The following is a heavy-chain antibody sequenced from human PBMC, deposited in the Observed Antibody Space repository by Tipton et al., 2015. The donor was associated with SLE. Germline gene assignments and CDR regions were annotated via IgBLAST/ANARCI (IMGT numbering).Heavy chain of an antibody. V-gene: IGHV4-59*08. CDR1: GASVGTYC. Sequence: TLSLTCIVSGASVGTYCWNWLRQSPGKGLEWIGCVCNSGSTNYSPSLESRGTISVDTSKHQFSLELTSVTAADTAVYYCARGAGGNWGGYYFDHWGQGALVTVSS. CDR3: ARGAGGNWGGYYFDH. CDR2: VCNSGST. J-gene: IGHJ4*02. D-gene: IGHD7-27*01.